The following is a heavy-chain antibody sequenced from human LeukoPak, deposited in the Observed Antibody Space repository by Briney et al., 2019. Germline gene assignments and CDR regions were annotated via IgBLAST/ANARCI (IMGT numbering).Heavy chain of an antibody. V-gene: IGHV1-2*06. Sequence: ASVKVSCKASGYTFTAYYIHWMRQAPGQGLEWMGRINPNSGDTNYAQKFQGRVTMTRDTSISTAYMELSRLRSDDTAVYYCAREGSQDYSNYFNWFDPWGQGTLVTVSS. CDR2: INPNSGDT. J-gene: IGHJ5*02. D-gene: IGHD4-11*01. CDR1: GYTFTAYY. CDR3: AREGSQDYSNYFNWFDP.